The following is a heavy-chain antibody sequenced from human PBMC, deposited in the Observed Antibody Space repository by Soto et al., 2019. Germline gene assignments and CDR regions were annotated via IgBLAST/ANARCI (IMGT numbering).Heavy chain of an antibody. V-gene: IGHV3-7*05. CDR2: INQEGSEK. J-gene: IGHJ4*02. CDR1: GFTFSSYW. D-gene: IGHD6-19*01. Sequence: EVQVVESGGGLVQPGGSLRLSCAASGFTFSSYWMSWVRQAPGKGLEWVANINQEGSEKYYVDSVKGRFTISRDNDKNSLYLQMNSLRAEETAVYYCARDRDTSGWYGFRFDDSGQGPLATVSS. CDR3: ARDRDTSGWYGFRFDD.